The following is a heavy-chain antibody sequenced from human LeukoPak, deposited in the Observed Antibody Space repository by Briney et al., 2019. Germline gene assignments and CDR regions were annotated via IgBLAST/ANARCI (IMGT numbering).Heavy chain of an antibody. J-gene: IGHJ4*02. CDR1: GFTFSSYA. CDR2: ISTSGSST. CDR3: AIPGPSYRRFDH. D-gene: IGHD3-16*02. Sequence: GGSLRLSCAASGFTFSSYAMSWVRQAPVQGLEWVSAISTSGSSTYYADSVKGRFTISRDNSKNTLYLQMNSLRVGDTAVYYCAIPGPSYRRFDHWGQGTLVTVSS. V-gene: IGHV3-23*01.